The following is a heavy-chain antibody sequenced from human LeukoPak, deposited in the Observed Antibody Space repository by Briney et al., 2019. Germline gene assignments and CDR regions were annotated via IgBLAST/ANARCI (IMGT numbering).Heavy chain of an antibody. CDR3: ASGIQLFNDAFDI. CDR2: IYPGDSDN. V-gene: IGHV5-51*01. CDR1: GYSFTSYW. J-gene: IGHJ3*02. D-gene: IGHD5-18*01. Sequence: KPVKSLKISCKGSGYSFTSYWIGWVRQMPGKGLEWMGIIYPGDSDNRYSPSFQGQVTISADKSISTAYLQWSSLKASDTAMYYCASGIQLFNDAFDIWGQGTMVTVSS.